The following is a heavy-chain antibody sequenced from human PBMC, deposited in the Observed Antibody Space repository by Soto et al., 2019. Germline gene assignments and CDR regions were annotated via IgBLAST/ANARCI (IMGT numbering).Heavy chain of an antibody. CDR1: GYSFAGYW. CDR3: ARQIYYSDTGPNFQYYFDS. J-gene: IGHJ4*02. D-gene: IGHD3-22*01. CDR2: IDPSDSQT. Sequence: GEYLKISCKGSGYSFAGYWITWVRQKPGKGLEWMGRIDPSDSQTYYSPSFRGHVTISVTKSITTVFLQWSSLRASDTAMYYCARQIYYSDTGPNFQYYFDSWGQGTPVTVSS. V-gene: IGHV5-10-1*01.